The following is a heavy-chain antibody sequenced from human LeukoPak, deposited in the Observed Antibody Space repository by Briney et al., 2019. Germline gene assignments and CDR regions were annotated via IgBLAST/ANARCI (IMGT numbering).Heavy chain of an antibody. Sequence: GESLKISCQASGYTFTSYWIGWVRQLPGKGLEWMGVVYPGDPDTRYSPPFQGHVTTSVDKSISTAYLQWSSLKASDTAMYYCARQHPLFGDDFDIWGQGTMVTVSS. CDR1: GYTFTSYW. D-gene: IGHD2-21*01. J-gene: IGHJ3*02. CDR3: ARQHPLFGDDFDI. CDR2: VYPGDPDT. V-gene: IGHV5-51*01.